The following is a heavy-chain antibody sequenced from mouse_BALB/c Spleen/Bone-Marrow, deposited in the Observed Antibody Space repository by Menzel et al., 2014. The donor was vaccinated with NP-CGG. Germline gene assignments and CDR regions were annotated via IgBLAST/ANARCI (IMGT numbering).Heavy chain of an antibody. Sequence: VQLQESGPGLVAPSQSLSITCTVSGFSLTNYGIHWVRQPPGKGLEWLGVICAGGSTNYSSALMSRLSIRKDNSKSQVFLKMNSLQSDGTAMYYCARARTVIERNTMDCWGQGTSVTVSS. J-gene: IGHJ4*01. CDR2: ICAGGST. CDR3: ARARTVIERNTMDC. D-gene: IGHD3-3*01. CDR1: GFSLTNYG. V-gene: IGHV2-9*02.